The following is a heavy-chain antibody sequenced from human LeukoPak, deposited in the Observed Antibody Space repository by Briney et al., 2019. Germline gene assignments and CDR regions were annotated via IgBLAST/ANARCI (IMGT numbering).Heavy chain of an antibody. V-gene: IGHV4-39*01. D-gene: IGHD2/OR15-2a*01. Sequence: PSETLSLTCTVSGGSISSSSYYWGWIRQPPGKGLEWIGSIYYSGSTYYNPSLKSRVTISVDTSKNQFSLKLSSVTAADTAVYYCARVLSPDYYFDYWGQGTLVTVSS. CDR1: GGSISSSSYY. CDR3: ARVLSPDYYFDY. CDR2: IYYSGST. J-gene: IGHJ4*02.